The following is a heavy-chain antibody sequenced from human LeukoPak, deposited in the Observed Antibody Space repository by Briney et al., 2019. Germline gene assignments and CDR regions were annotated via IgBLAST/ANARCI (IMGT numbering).Heavy chain of an antibody. CDR3: ARGPIAAAGTIDY. V-gene: IGHV1-2*02. CDR2: INPNSGGT. J-gene: IGHJ4*02. CDR1: GYTFTGYC. D-gene: IGHD6-13*01. Sequence: ASVKVSCKASGYTFTGYCMHWVRQAPGQGLEWMGWINPNSGGTNYAQKFQGRVTMTRDTSISAAYMELSRLRSDDTAVYYCARGPIAAAGTIDYWGQGTLVTVSS.